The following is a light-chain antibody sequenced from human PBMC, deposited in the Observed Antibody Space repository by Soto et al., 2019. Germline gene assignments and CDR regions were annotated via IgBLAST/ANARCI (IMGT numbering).Light chain of an antibody. CDR2: GNS. CDR1: SSNIGAGYD. CDR3: QSYDSTLNAVV. Sequence: QPVLTQPPSVSGAPGQRVTISCTGSSSNIGAGYDVHWYQQLPGTAPKLLIYGNSNRPSGVPDRFSGSKSGTSASLAITGLQAEDEADYSCQSYDSTLNAVVFGGGTKVTVL. J-gene: IGLJ2*01. V-gene: IGLV1-40*01.